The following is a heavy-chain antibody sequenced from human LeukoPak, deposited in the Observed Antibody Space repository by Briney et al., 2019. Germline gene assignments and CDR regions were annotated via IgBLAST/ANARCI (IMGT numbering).Heavy chain of an antibody. CDR1: GGSISSYY. Sequence: SETLSLTCTVSGGSISSYYWSWIRQPPGKGLEWIGYIYYSGSTNYNPSLKSRVTISVDMSKNQFSLKLSSVTAADTAVYYCARGVRKPYYDFWSGYETTNWFDPWGQGTLVTVSS. D-gene: IGHD3-3*01. CDR3: ARGVRKPYYDFWSGYETTNWFDP. CDR2: IYYSGST. J-gene: IGHJ5*02. V-gene: IGHV4-59*12.